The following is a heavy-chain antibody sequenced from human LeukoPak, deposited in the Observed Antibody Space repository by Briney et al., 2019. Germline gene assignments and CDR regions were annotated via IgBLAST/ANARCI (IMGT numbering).Heavy chain of an antibody. D-gene: IGHD6-13*01. Sequence: ASVKVSCKASGYTFTSYYMHWVRQAPGQGLEWMGIINPSGGSTSYAQKFQGRVTMTRDKSTSTVYMELSSLRSEDTAVYYCARDSVNSSSWYYYYYYMDVWGKGTTVTVSS. V-gene: IGHV1-46*01. J-gene: IGHJ6*03. CDR3: ARDSVNSSSWYYYYYYMDV. CDR2: INPSGGST. CDR1: GYTFTSYY.